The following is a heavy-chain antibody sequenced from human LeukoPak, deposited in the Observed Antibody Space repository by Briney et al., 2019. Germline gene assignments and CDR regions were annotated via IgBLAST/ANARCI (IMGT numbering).Heavy chain of an antibody. D-gene: IGHD2-2*01. CDR3: AREDIVVVPAAANYYYGMDV. CDR2: ISAYNGNT. V-gene: IGHV1-18*01. CDR1: GYTFTSYG. J-gene: IGHJ6*02. Sequence: ASVKVSCKASGYTFTSYGISWVRQAPGQGLEWMGWISAYNGNTNYAQKFQGRVTITADESTSTAYMELSSLRSEDTAVYYCAREDIVVVPAAANYYYGMDVWGQGTTVTVSS.